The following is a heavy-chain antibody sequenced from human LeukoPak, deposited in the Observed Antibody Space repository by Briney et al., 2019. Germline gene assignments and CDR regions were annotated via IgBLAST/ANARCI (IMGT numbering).Heavy chain of an antibody. CDR1: GFTFSNHP. CDR3: AKDRDLAAAGYYFDY. Sequence: QPGGSLRVSCAASGFTFSNHPMNWVRQAPGKGLEWVSYISRSTTDIRYAGSVKGRFTISRDNSKNTLYLQMNSLRADDTAVYYCAKDRDLAAAGYYFDYWGQGTLVTVSS. V-gene: IGHV3-48*01. D-gene: IGHD6-13*01. J-gene: IGHJ4*02. CDR2: ISRSTTDI.